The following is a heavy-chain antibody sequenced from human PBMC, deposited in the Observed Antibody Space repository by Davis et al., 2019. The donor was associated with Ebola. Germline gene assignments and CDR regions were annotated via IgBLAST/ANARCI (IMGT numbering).Heavy chain of an antibody. CDR2: IYYSGST. J-gene: IGHJ4*02. CDR3: ARGLRGGSGYSFDY. D-gene: IGHD3-3*01. CDR1: GGSISSGDYY. V-gene: IGHV4-30-4*01. Sequence: PSETLSLTCTVSGGSISSGDYYWSWIRQPPGKGLEWIGYIYYSGSTYYNPSLKSRVTISVDTSKNQFSLKLSSVTAADTAVYYCARGLRGGSGYSFDYWGQGTLVTVSS.